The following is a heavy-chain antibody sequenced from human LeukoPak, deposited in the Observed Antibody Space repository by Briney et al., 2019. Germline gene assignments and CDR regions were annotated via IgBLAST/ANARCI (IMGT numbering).Heavy chain of an antibody. V-gene: IGHV3-23*01. D-gene: IGHD4-23*01. CDR1: GFPPWRYA. Sequence: GGSLRLRCAGSGFPPWRYAMSWVRQSPEKGLEWVADISGGGDGAHYADSVQGRFTISRDNSQSLVFLQINSLRDQDTAIYYCVRVNYGGNSGYHFDSWGQGTMVTVSS. CDR2: ISGGGDGA. CDR3: VRVNYGGNSGYHFDS. J-gene: IGHJ4*02.